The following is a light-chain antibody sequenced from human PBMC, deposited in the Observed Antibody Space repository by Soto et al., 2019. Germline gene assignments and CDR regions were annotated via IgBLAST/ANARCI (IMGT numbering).Light chain of an antibody. CDR2: RDS. V-gene: IGLV3-1*01. CDR3: QAWHNSPRVV. Sequence: SYELTQPPSVSVSPGQTASITCSGDNLEDKYVCWYQQKPGQSPVMVIHRDSERPSGIPERFSGSNSGDTATLTISETQAVDVADYYCQAWHNSPRVVFGGGTKLTVL. J-gene: IGLJ2*01. CDR1: NLEDKY.